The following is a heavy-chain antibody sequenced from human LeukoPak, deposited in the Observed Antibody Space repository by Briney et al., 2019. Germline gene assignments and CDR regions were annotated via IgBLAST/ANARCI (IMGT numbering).Heavy chain of an antibody. CDR2: IIPIFGTA. D-gene: IGHD5-12*01. J-gene: IGHJ6*02. Sequence: SVKVSCKASGGTFSSYAISWVRQAPGQGLEWMGGIIPIFGTANYAQKFQGRVTITADESTSTAYMELSSLRSEDTAVYYCASGGRVRGFGYPYYYYGMDVWGQGTTVTVSS. CDR3: ASGGRVRGFGYPYYYYGMDV. V-gene: IGHV1-69*13. CDR1: GGTFSSYA.